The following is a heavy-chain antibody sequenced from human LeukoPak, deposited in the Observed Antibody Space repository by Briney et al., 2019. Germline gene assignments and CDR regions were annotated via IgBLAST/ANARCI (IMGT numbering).Heavy chain of an antibody. CDR3: ASTYSSGWYHYDY. V-gene: IGHV3-74*01. Sequence: GGSLRLSCAASGFTFSNFWMHWVRQAPGKGLVWVALIYGDGSFTRYADSVKGRFTISRDNAKNTVYLQMNSLRAEDTAVYYCASTYSSGWYHYDYWGQGTLVTVSS. D-gene: IGHD6-19*01. J-gene: IGHJ4*02. CDR1: GFTFSNFW. CDR2: IYGDGSFT.